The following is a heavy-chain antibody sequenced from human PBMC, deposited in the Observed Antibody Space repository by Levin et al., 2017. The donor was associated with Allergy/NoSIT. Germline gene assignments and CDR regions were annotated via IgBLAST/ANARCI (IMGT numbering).Heavy chain of an antibody. V-gene: IGHV4-4*07. D-gene: IGHD5-24*01. CDR1: GGFISTFF. Sequence: PSQTLSLTCNVSGGFISTFFWSWIRQPAGKGLEWIGRVRVTGSTNYNPSLKSRVSMSINPSKNQFSLKVTSVTAADTAVYYCARAGDGHNWDNFDSWGQGTLVTVSS. J-gene: IGHJ4*02. CDR2: VRVTGST. CDR3: ARAGDGHNWDNFDS.